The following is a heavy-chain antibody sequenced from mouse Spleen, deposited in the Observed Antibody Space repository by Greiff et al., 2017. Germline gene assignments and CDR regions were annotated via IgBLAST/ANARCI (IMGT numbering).Heavy chain of an antibody. CDR1: GYAFSSSW. J-gene: IGHJ2*01. D-gene: IGHD2-12*01. CDR2: IYPGDGDT. Sequence: QVQLKQSGPELVKPGASVKISCKASGYAFSSSWMNWVKQRPGKGLEWIGRIYPGDGDTNYNGKFKGKATLTADKSSSTAYMQLSSLTSEDSAVYFCARIDSYYSPYYFDYWGQGTTLTVSS. V-gene: IGHV1-82*01. CDR3: ARIDSYYSPYYFDY.